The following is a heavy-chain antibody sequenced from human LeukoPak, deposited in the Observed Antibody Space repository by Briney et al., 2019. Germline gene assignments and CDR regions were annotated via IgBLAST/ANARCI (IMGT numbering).Heavy chain of an antibody. J-gene: IGHJ4*02. V-gene: IGHV3-64*01. CDR1: GFSFSSYT. D-gene: IGHD1-1*01. CDR2: ISSNGGST. CDR3: AREVNWRFDY. Sequence: GGSLRLSCAASGFSFSSYTMYWVCQAPGKGLEYVSAISSNGGSTYYANSVKGRFTISRDNSKNTLYLQMGSLRGEDMAVYYCAREVNWRFDYWGQGTLVTVSS.